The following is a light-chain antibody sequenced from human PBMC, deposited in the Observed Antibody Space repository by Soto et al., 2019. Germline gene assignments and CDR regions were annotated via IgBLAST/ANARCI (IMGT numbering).Light chain of an antibody. CDR1: QSISSW. Sequence: DIQMTQSPSTLSASVGDRVTITCRASQSISSWLAWYQQKPGKAPKLLIYKASSLESGVPSRFSGSGSGTEFTLTTSSLQPDDFATYYCQQYETFGGGTKV. J-gene: IGKJ4*01. CDR3: QQYET. CDR2: KAS. V-gene: IGKV1-5*03.